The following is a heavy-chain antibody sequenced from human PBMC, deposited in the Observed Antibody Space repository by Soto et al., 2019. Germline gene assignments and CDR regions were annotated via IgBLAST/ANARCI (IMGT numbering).Heavy chain of an antibody. Sequence: GGSLRLSCAASGFTFSSYGMHWVRQAPGKGLEWVAVISYDGSNKYYADSVKGRFTISRDNSKNTLYLQMNSLRAEDTAVYYCAKQFDLEGPYFDYWGQGTLVTVSS. V-gene: IGHV3-30*18. D-gene: IGHD2-21*01. J-gene: IGHJ4*02. CDR1: GFTFSSYG. CDR3: AKQFDLEGPYFDY. CDR2: ISYDGSNK.